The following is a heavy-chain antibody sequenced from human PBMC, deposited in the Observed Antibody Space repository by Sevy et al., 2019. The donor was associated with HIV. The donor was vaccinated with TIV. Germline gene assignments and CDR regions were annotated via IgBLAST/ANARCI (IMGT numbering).Heavy chain of an antibody. J-gene: IGHJ6*02. D-gene: IGHD3-16*01. CDR2: ILDRGDQT. V-gene: IGHV3-30*03. CDR1: GFIFGDYD. CDR3: VAEPPSGGHGNYHYGLDL. Sequence: GGSLRLSCTVSGFIFGDYDMHWVRQAPGKGLEWVSLILDRGDQTFYGKSVKGRSTISRENAKNTLYFQMSRLRHEDTGVYYCVAEPPSGGHGNYHYGLDLWGQGTTVTVSS.